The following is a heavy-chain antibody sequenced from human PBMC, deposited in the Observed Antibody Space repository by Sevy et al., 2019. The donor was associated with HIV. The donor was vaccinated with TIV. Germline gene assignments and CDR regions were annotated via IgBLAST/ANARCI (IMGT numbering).Heavy chain of an antibody. CDR1: GGSISSYY. D-gene: IGHD3-22*01. Sequence: SETLSLTCTVSGGSISSYYWSWIRQPPGKGLEWIGYIYYSGSTKYNPSLKSRLTFSVDTSKNQFSLKLGSVTAADTAVYYCAREGGGTYYYDSSGYYPHDAFDIWRQGTMVTVSS. V-gene: IGHV4-59*01. CDR2: IYYSGST. J-gene: IGHJ3*02. CDR3: AREGGGTYYYDSSGYYPHDAFDI.